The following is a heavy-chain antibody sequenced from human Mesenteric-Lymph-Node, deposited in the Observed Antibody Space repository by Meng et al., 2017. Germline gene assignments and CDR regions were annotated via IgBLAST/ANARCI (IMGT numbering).Heavy chain of an antibody. V-gene: IGHV3-20*04. CDR2: INWNGGST. CDR3: ARYYYDSSGYYYTYYYGMDV. Sequence: GGSLRLSCAASGFTFSDYYMSWVRQAPGKGLEWVSGINWNGGSTGYADSVKGRFTISRDNAKNSLYLQMNSLRAEDTALYYCARYYYDSSGYYYTYYYGMDVWGQGTTVTVSS. CDR1: GFTFSDYY. J-gene: IGHJ6*02. D-gene: IGHD3-22*01.